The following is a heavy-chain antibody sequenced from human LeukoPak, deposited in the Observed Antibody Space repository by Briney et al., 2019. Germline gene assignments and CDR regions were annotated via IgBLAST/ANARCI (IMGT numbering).Heavy chain of an antibody. CDR1: GFTFSTYW. D-gene: IGHD6-25*01. Sequence: GGSLRPSCAASGFTFSTYWMHWVRQAPGKGLVWVSRINSDGGSTNYTDSVKGRFTISRDNAKNTLYLQMNSLRAEDTAVYYCARRSAAKDAFDIWGQGTKVTVSS. V-gene: IGHV3-74*01. CDR2: INSDGGST. CDR3: ARRSAAKDAFDI. J-gene: IGHJ3*02.